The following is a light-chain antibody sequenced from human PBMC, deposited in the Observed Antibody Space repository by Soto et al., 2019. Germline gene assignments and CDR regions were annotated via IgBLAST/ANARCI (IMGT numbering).Light chain of an antibody. CDR2: GNS. CDR3: QSYDSSLSPCVV. Sequence: QSVLTQPPSVSGAPGQRVTISCTGSSSNIGAGYDVHWYQQLPGTAPKLLIYGNSNRPSGVPDRFSGSKSGTSASLAITGLQAEDEADYYCQSYDSSLSPCVVFGGGTKLTVL. V-gene: IGLV1-40*01. J-gene: IGLJ2*01. CDR1: SSNIGAGYD.